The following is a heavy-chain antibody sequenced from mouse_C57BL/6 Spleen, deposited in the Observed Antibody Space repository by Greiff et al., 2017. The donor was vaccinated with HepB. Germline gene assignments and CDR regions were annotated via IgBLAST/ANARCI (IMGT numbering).Heavy chain of an antibody. V-gene: IGHV6-6*01. CDR1: GFTFSDAW. CDR3: TTRGTTVVATRYFDV. D-gene: IGHD1-1*01. J-gene: IGHJ1*03. CDR2: IRNKANNHAT. Sequence: EVQLQESGGGLVQPGGSMKLSCAASGFTFSDAWMDWVRQSPEKGLEWVAEIRNKANNHATYYAESVKGRFTISRDDSKSSVYLQMNSLRAEDTGIYYCTTRGTTVVATRYFDVWGTGTTVTVSS.